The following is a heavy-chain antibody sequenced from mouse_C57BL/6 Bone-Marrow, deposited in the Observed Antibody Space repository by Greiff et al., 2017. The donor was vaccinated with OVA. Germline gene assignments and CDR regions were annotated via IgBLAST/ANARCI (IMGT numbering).Heavy chain of an antibody. J-gene: IGHJ4*01. D-gene: IGHD1-1*01. V-gene: IGHV1-53*01. CDR1: GYTFTSYW. CDR2: INPSNGGT. Sequence: VQLQQSGTELVKPGASVKLSCKASGYTFTSYWMHWVKQRPGQGLEWIGNINPSNGGTNYNEKFKSKATLTVDKSSSTAYMQLRSLTSEDSAVYFYSSVKDYYGSSMDYWGQGTSVTVSS. CDR3: SSVKDYYGSSMDY.